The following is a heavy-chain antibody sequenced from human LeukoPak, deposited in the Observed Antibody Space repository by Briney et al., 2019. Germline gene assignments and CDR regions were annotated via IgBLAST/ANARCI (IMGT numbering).Heavy chain of an antibody. J-gene: IGHJ4*02. CDR1: GFTFSDHF. Sequence: GGSLRLSCAASGFTFSDHFMDWVRQAPGKGLEWVGRTRDKANGYTTDYAESVRGRFTISRDESKTSLYLQMNGLKVDDTAIYYCTSGSYPRLHYWGQGTLVTVSS. V-gene: IGHV3-72*01. CDR3: TSGSYPRLHY. CDR2: TRDKANGYTT. D-gene: IGHD1-26*01.